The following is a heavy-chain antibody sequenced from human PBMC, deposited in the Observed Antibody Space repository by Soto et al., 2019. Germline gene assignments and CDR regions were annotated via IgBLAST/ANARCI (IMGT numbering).Heavy chain of an antibody. CDR2: INHSGST. CDR1: GGSLGWYY. Sequence: SATMSLTCAFYGGSLGWYYLLLIRKPPGKGLEWIGEINHSGSTNYNPSLKSRVTISVDTSKNQFSLKLSSVTAADTAVYYCGTTVSSGYQAFEGWGQGKRVTVS. V-gene: IGHV4-34*01. CDR3: GTTVSSGYQAFEG. J-gene: IGHJ3*01. D-gene: IGHD3-22*01.